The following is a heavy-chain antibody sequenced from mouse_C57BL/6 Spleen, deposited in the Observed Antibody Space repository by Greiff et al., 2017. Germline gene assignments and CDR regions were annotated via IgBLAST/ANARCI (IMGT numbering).Heavy chain of an antibody. CDR1: GYSFTDYN. J-gene: IGHJ2*01. V-gene: IGHV1-39*01. Sequence: VQLQQSGPELVKPGASVKISCKASGYSFTDYNMNWVKQSNGKSLEWIGVINPNTGTTSYNQKFKGKATLTVDQSSSTAYMQLHSLTSVDSAVYYCARSGHYGSSPYYFDYWGQGTTLTVSS. CDR2: INPNTGTT. D-gene: IGHD1-1*01. CDR3: ARSGHYGSSPYYFDY.